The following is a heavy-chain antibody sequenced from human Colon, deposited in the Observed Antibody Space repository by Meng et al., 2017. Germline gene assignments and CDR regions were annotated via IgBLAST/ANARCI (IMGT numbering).Heavy chain of an antibody. CDR1: GGSFSGYS. J-gene: IGHJ4*02. CDR2: INHTGNT. D-gene: IGHD6-19*01. Sequence: HVHLHHACQRPWKPALHLVLTCAVSGGSFSGYSGSWIRQPPGKGLEWIGEINHTGNTSYNPSLKSRLSISVDTSKNQFSLNLSSVTAADTALYYCARSVRLGVAGKSGAYWGQGTLVTVSS. CDR3: ARSVRLGVAGKSGAY. V-gene: IGHV4-34*01.